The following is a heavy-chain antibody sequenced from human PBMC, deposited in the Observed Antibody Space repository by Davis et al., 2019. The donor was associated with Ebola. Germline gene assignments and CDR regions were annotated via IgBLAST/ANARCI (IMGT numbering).Heavy chain of an antibody. V-gene: IGHV3-33*06. CDR3: AKDGDYSSYYFYHGLDV. CDR2: IYYDGSNK. CDR1: GFTFSKYA. J-gene: IGHJ6*02. Sequence: GESLKISCAASGFTFSKYAMHWVRQAPGKGLEWVAVIYYDGSNKFYADSVKGRFTISRDNSKNTLYLQMNSLRAEDTALYYCAKDGDYSSYYFYHGLDVWGQGTTVTVSS. D-gene: IGHD4-11*01.